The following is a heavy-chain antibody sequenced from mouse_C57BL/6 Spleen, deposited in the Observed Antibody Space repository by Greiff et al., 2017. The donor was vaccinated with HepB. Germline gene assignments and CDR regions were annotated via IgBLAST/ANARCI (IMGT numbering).Heavy chain of an antibody. Sequence: DVKLVESEGGLVQPGSSMKLSCTASGFTFSDYYMAWVRQVPEKGLEWVANINYDGSSTYYLDSLKSRFIISRDNAKNILYLQMSSLKSEDTATYYGAKLITTVSYWYFDVWGTGTTVTVSS. J-gene: IGHJ1*03. V-gene: IGHV5-16*01. CDR3: AKLITTVSYWYFDV. CDR1: GFTFSDYY. D-gene: IGHD1-1*01. CDR2: INYDGSST.